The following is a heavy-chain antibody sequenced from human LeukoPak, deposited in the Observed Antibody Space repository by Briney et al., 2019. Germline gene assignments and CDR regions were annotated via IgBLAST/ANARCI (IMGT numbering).Heavy chain of an antibody. V-gene: IGHV4-34*01. J-gene: IGHJ4*02. CDR1: GWPFSGYS. CDR3: ARGPLPYGYDY. Sequence: SETLSLTLAGHGWPFSGYSWSWFRQPPGKGLGGTGEINHSGSTNYNPSLKSRVTISVDTSKNQFSLKLSSVTAADTAVYYCARGPLPYGYDYWGQGTLVTVSS. CDR2: INHSGST. D-gene: IGHD5-18*01.